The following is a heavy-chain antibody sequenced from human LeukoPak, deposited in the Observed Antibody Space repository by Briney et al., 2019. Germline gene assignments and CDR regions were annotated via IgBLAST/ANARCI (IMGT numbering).Heavy chain of an antibody. D-gene: IGHD6-19*01. Sequence: GGSLRLSCAASGFIFSSYAVNWVRQAPGKGLEWVSAISGGGGSTYYADSVKGRFTISRDNSKNTLYLQMNSLRAEDTAVYYCAKGLSSGYDYWGQGTLVTVSS. CDR3: AKGLSSGYDY. CDR1: GFIFSSYA. CDR2: ISGGGGST. J-gene: IGHJ4*02. V-gene: IGHV3-23*01.